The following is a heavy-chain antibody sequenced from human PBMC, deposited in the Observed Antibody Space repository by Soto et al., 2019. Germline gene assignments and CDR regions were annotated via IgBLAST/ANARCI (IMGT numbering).Heavy chain of an antibody. Sequence: PSETLSLTCTVSGGSISGGGHYWGWIRQPPGKGLEWIGFMHYTGDTYYNPSLKSRLSISVDTSMNQFSLELTSVTAADTAVYYCASSDPYYFFDYWGLGTLVTVSS. CDR3: ASSDPYYFFDY. V-gene: IGHV4-31*03. D-gene: IGHD2-21*01. J-gene: IGHJ4*02. CDR1: GGSISGGGHY. CDR2: MHYTGDT.